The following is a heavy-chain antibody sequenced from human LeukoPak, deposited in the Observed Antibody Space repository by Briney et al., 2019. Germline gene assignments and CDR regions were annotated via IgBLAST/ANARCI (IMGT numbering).Heavy chain of an antibody. CDR1: GFTFSRNW. D-gene: IGHD2-2*01. CDR2: IKQDGSEK. Sequence: GGCLRLSCAASGFTFSRNWMSWVRQAPGKGLEWVANIKQDGSEKNYVDSVKGRFTISRDNAKNSLYLQMNSLRAEDTAVYYCARDSAYCSSTSCVGDAFDIWGQGTMVTVSS. J-gene: IGHJ3*02. V-gene: IGHV3-7*03. CDR3: ARDSAYCSSTSCVGDAFDI.